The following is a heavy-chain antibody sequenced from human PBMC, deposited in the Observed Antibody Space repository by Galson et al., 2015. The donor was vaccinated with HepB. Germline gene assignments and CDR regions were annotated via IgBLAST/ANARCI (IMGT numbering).Heavy chain of an antibody. V-gene: IGHV4-59*01. CDR3: ARGGYCSSGSCYDY. Sequence: ETLSLTCTVSGGSISSYYWSWIRQPPGKGLEWIGYIYYSGSTNYNPSLKSRVTISVDTSKNQFSLKLSSVTAADTAVYYCARGGYCSSGSCYDYWGQGTLVTVSS. D-gene: IGHD2-15*01. CDR1: GGSISSYY. CDR2: IYYSGST. J-gene: IGHJ4*02.